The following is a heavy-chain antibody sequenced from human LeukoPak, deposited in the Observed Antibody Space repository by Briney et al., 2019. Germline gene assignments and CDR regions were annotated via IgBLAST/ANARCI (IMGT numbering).Heavy chain of an antibody. J-gene: IGHJ5*02. V-gene: IGHV1-18*01. CDR3: ARDPSNTSGWKTWFDT. CDR1: GYPFNKFG. D-gene: IGHD6-19*01. CDR2: ISCYNGDT. Sequence: ASVKVSCKASGYPFNKFGISWVRQAPGQGLEWMGWISCYNGDTHYAQQLQGRVTLTTDTPTTTVYMELRSLGSDDTAVYYCARDPSNTSGWKTWFDTRGQGTPVTVSS.